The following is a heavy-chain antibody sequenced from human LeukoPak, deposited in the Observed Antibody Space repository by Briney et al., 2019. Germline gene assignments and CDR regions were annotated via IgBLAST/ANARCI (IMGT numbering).Heavy chain of an antibody. CDR2: ISWNSGSI. V-gene: IGHV3-9*01. J-gene: IGHJ4*02. Sequence: PGRSLRLSCAASGFTFDDYAMHWVRQAPGKGLEWVSGISWNSGSIGYADSVKGRFTISRDNAKNSLYLQMNSLRAEDTALYYCAKDSANSVSRDLLVDYWGQGTLVTVSS. CDR3: AKDSANSVSRDLLVDY. CDR1: GFTFDDYA. D-gene: IGHD2/OR15-2a*01.